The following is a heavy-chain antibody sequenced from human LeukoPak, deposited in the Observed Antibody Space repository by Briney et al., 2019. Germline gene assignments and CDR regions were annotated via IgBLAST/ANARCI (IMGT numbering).Heavy chain of an antibody. Sequence: GGSLRLSCAASGFTVSTNYMSWVRQAPGKGLEWVSVIYSGGSTYYADSVKGRFTISRDNSKNTLYLQMNSLRAEDTAVYYCAKRGCSSTSCLDYWGQGTLVTVSS. D-gene: IGHD2-2*01. CDR2: IYSGGST. J-gene: IGHJ4*02. CDR3: AKRGCSSTSCLDY. V-gene: IGHV3-53*01. CDR1: GFTVSTNY.